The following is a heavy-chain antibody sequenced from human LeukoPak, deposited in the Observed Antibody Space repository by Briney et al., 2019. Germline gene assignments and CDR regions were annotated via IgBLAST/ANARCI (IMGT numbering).Heavy chain of an antibody. J-gene: IGHJ4*02. CDR1: GFIFSSYW. Sequence: GGSLRLSCAASGFIFSSYWMSWVRQAPGKGLEWVANIKQDGSEKYYVDSLKGRFTISRDNAKNSLYLQMNSLRAEDTAVYYRATKGTAVGYWGQGTLVTVSS. CDR2: IKQDGSEK. CDR3: ATKGTAVGY. V-gene: IGHV3-7*03.